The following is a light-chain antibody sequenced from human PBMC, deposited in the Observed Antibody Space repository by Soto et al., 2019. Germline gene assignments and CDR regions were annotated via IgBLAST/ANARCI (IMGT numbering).Light chain of an antibody. CDR1: RSVSSNY. Sequence: LTQSPGTLSLSPGERATLSCRASRSVSSNYLGWYQQKPGQAPRLLIYAVSTRATGIPDRFSGSGSGTDFTLTISRLEPEDSALYFCQQYRPSPAISFGQGTRLEIK. CDR3: QQYRPSPAIS. CDR2: AVS. J-gene: IGKJ5*01. V-gene: IGKV3-20*01.